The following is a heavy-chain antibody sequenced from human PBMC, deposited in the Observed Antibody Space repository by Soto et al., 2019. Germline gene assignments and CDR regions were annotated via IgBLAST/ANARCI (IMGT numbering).Heavy chain of an antibody. Sequence: GSGPTLVNPTQTLTLTCTFSGFSLTTSGMCVSWIRQPPGKALEWLALIDWDDDKYYRTSLKTRLTISKDTSKNQVVLTMTNMDPVDTATYYCARIRYNSGWSEYFQHWGQGTLVTVSS. D-gene: IGHD6-19*01. CDR2: IDWDDDK. CDR3: ARIRYNSGWSEYFQH. V-gene: IGHV2-70*01. CDR1: GFSLTTSGMC. J-gene: IGHJ1*01.